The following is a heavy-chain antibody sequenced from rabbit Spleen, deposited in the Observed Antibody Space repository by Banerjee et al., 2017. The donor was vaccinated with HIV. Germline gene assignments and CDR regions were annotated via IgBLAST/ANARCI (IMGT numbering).Heavy chain of an antibody. J-gene: IGHJ6*01. CDR2: IDGGSSGST. CDR1: GFSFSNKAV. CDR3: ARDTSSSFSSYGMDL. Sequence: QEQLVESGGGLVKPEGSLKLSCTASGFSFSNKAVMCWVRQAPGKGLEWIACIDGGSSGSTYFATWAKGRFTCSKTSSTTVTLQMTRLTAADTATYFCARDTSSSFSSYGMDLWGQGTLVTVS. D-gene: IGHD1-1*01. V-gene: IGHV1S45*01.